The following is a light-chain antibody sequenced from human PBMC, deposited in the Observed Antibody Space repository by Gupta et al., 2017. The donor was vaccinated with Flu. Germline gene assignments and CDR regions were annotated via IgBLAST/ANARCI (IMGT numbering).Light chain of an antibody. V-gene: IGKV1-39*01. J-gene: IGKJ1*01. CDR2: AAS. Sequence: DTQMTQSPSSLSASVGDRVTITCRASQSISWYLNWYQQKPGKAPKLLIYAASSLQSGVPSRFSGSGSGTDFTLTISSLQPEDFAAYYCQQSYNSPSWTFGQGTKVEIK. CDR1: QSISWY. CDR3: QQSYNSPSWT.